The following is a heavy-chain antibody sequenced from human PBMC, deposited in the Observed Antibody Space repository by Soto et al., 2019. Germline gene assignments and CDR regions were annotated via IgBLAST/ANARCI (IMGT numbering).Heavy chain of an antibody. V-gene: IGHV3-74*01. CDR1: GFTFNTHW. Sequence: PGGSLRLSCTASGFTFNTHWMHWVRQAPGKGLVWVSRIYFDGITTDYADSVKGRLTVSRDNAKNTVYLHVNTLRDEDTAVYYCARGGAMRVDYWGQGTLVTVSS. J-gene: IGHJ4*02. CDR2: IYFDGITT. CDR3: ARGGAMRVDY.